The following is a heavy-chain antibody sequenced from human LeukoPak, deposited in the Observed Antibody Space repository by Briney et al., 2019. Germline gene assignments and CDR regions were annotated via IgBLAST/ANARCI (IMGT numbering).Heavy chain of an antibody. J-gene: IGHJ4*02. D-gene: IGHD6-19*01. CDR3: AREQAVAGIFDY. CDR2: IYYSGST. CDR1: GGSISSSSYY. V-gene: IGHV4-39*07. Sequence: PSETLSLTCTVSGGSISSSSYYWGWIRQPPGKGLEWIGSIYYSGSTYYNPSLKSRVTISVDTSKNQFSLKLSSVTAADTAVYYCAREQAVAGIFDYWGQGTLVTVSS.